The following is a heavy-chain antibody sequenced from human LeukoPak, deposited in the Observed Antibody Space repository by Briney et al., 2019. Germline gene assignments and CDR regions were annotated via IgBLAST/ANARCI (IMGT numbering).Heavy chain of an antibody. CDR1: GFTFSSYA. CDR2: ISGSGGST. CDR3: AKAPYYDILTGYCTFDY. D-gene: IGHD3-9*01. V-gene: IGHV3-23*01. Sequence: PGGSLRLSCAASGFTFSSYAMSWVRQAPGKGLEWVSAISGSGGSTYYADSVKGRFTISRDNSKNTLYLQMNSLRAEDTAVYYCAKAPYYDILTGYCTFDYWGQGTLVTVSS. J-gene: IGHJ4*02.